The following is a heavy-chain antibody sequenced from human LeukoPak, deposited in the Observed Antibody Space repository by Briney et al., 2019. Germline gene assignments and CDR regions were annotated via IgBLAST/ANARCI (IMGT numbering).Heavy chain of an antibody. CDR1: GGSFSGYY. Sequence: SETLSLTCAVYGGSFSGYYWSWIRQPPGKGLEWIGEINHSGSTNYSPSLKSRVTISVDTSKNQFSLKLSSVTAADTAVYYRARGRRSSVGYYDSSGYYRTKPFDYWGQGTLVTVSS. CDR3: ARGRRSSVGYYDSSGYYRTKPFDY. D-gene: IGHD3-22*01. V-gene: IGHV4-34*01. J-gene: IGHJ4*02. CDR2: INHSGST.